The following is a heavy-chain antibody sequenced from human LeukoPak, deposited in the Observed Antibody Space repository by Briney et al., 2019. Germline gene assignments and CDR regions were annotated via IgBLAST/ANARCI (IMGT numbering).Heavy chain of an antibody. CDR3: ARPPYCSKTSCYRAFDI. Sequence: SETLSLTCTVSGGSISTSNYYWGWIRQPPGKGLEWIGNIFYSGSTYYSPSLKSRVTISLDTSRNQFSLKLTSVTAADTAVYYCARPPYCSKTSCYRAFDIWGQGTTVTVSS. J-gene: IGHJ3*02. V-gene: IGHV4-39*07. D-gene: IGHD2-2*01. CDR2: IFYSGST. CDR1: GGSISTSNYY.